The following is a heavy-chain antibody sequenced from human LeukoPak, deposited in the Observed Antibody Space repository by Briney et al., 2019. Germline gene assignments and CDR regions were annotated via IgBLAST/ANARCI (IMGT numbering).Heavy chain of an antibody. J-gene: IGHJ4*02. D-gene: IGHD6-19*01. CDR2: ISGSGGST. Sequence: PGGSLRLSCAASGFTFSSSAMSWVRQAPGKGLEWLSAISGSGGSTYYADSVKGRFTISRDNSKNTLYLQVNSLTAADTAVYYCARDSGGSNGWYPTDYWGQGTLVTVSS. CDR3: ARDSGGSNGWYPTDY. CDR1: GFTFSSSA. V-gene: IGHV3-23*01.